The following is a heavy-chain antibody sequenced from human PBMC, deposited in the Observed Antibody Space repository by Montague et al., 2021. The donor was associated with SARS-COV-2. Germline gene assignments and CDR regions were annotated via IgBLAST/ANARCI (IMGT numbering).Heavy chain of an antibody. CDR1: GGSFTGYC. CDR3: ARLRDGVVPSPILGVGPYYSYYYMDV. CDR2: INHGGIT. Sequence: SETLSLTCAVYGGSFTGYCWTWIRQPPGKGLEWIGEINHGGITNFNPSLKKRVTISMDTSKNQFSLKLTSVAAADTAVYYCARLRDGVVPSPILGVGPYYSYYYMDVWGRGTTVTVSS. D-gene: IGHD3-10*01. J-gene: IGHJ6*03. V-gene: IGHV4-34*01.